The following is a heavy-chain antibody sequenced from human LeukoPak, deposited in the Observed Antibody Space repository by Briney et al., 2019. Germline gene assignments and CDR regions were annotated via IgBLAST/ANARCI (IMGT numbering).Heavy chain of an antibody. CDR3: ASDNYGDYYFDY. D-gene: IGHD4-17*01. CDR1: GFTFSSYA. CDR2: ISGSGGST. Sequence: GGSLRLSCAASGFTFSSYAMSWVRQAPGKGLEWVSAISGSGGSTYYGDSGKGRFTISRDNSKNTLYLQMNSLRAEDTAVYYCASDNYGDYYFDYWGQGTLVTVSS. J-gene: IGHJ4*02. V-gene: IGHV3-23*01.